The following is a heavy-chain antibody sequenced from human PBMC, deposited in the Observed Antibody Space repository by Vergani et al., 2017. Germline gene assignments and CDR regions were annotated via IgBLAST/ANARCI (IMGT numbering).Heavy chain of an antibody. CDR1: GGSISSYY. CDR2: IYYSGST. CDR3: ARDTIFGVVIDGRVDRYGMDV. Sequence: QVQLQESGPGLVKPSETLSLTCTVSGGSISSYYWSWIRQPPGKGLEWIGYIYYSGSTNYNPSLKSRVTISVDTSKNQFSLKLSSVTAADTDVYCCARDTIFGVVIDGRVDRYGMDVWGQGTTVTVSS. J-gene: IGHJ6*02. V-gene: IGHV4-59*01. D-gene: IGHD3-3*01.